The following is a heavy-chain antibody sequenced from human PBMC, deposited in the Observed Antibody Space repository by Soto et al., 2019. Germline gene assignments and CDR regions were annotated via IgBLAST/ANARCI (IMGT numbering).Heavy chain of an antibody. CDR3: AKVPRSTTCCYFDY. CDR2: ISGSCGST. CDR1: GFTFSTYA. V-gene: IGHV3-23*01. Sequence: EVQLLESGGGLVQPGGSLRLSCAASGFTFSTYAMSWVRQAPGKGLEWVSGISGSCGSTYYAHSVKGRFTISRDNSKNTLSLQMNSLRAEDTAVYYCAKVPRSTTCCYFDYWGQRTLVTV. J-gene: IGHJ4*02. D-gene: IGHD2-2*01.